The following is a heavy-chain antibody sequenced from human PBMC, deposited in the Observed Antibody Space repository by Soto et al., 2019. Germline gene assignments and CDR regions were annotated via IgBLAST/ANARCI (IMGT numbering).Heavy chain of an antibody. CDR2: INPNSGGT. V-gene: IGHV1-2*02. Sequence: ASVKVSCKASGYTFTGYYMHWVRQAPGQGLEWMGWINPNSGGTNYAQKFQGRVTMTRDTSISTAYMELSRLRSDDTAVYYCAVSLSSSCPGDYWGQGTLVTVSS. CDR3: AVSLSSSCPGDY. J-gene: IGHJ4*02. CDR1: GYTFTGYY. D-gene: IGHD6-13*01.